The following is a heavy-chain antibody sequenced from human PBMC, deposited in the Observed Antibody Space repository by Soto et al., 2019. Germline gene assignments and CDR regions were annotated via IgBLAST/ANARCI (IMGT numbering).Heavy chain of an antibody. J-gene: IGHJ4*02. Sequence: SETLSLTCAVSGDSIITDNWWSWVRQPPGKGLEWIGEIYHSGSINYNPSLKSRVIISVDKSKNQFFLNLNSVTAADTAVYYCARKDHYGSGSPFYWGQGTLVTVS. D-gene: IGHD3-10*01. CDR2: IYHSGSI. V-gene: IGHV4-4*02. CDR1: GDSIITDNW. CDR3: ARKDHYGSGSPFY.